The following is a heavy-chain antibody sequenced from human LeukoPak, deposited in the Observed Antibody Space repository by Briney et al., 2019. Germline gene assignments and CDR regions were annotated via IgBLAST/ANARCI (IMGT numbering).Heavy chain of an antibody. CDR2: INPSGGST. CDR3: ASSDLVVVTAIRDYYYGMDV. Sequence: VASVNVSCKASGYTFTSYYMHWVRQAPGQGLEWMGIINPSGGSTSYAQKFQGRVTMTRDTSTSTVYMELSSLRSEDTAVYYCASSDLVVVTAIRDYYYGMDVWGQGTTVTVSS. CDR1: GYTFTSYY. D-gene: IGHD2-21*02. V-gene: IGHV1-46*01. J-gene: IGHJ6*02.